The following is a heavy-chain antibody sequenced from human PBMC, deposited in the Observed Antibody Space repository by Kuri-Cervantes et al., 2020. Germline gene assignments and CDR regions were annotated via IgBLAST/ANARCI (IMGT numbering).Heavy chain of an antibody. Sequence: GSLRLSCTVSGGSISSYYWSWIRQPPGKGLEWIGYIYYSGSTNYNPSLKSRVTISVDTSKNQFSLKLSSVTAADTAVYYCARGTRSGWTYYFDYWGQGTLVTVSS. D-gene: IGHD6-19*01. CDR3: ARGTRSGWTYYFDY. CDR1: GGSISSYY. V-gene: IGHV4-59*01. J-gene: IGHJ4*02. CDR2: IYYSGST.